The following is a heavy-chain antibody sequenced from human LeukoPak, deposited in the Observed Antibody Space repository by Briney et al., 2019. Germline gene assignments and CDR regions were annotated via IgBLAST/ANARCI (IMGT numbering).Heavy chain of an antibody. CDR3: ARVFDFWSGYYQPPYYGMDV. V-gene: IGHV1-18*01. D-gene: IGHD3-3*01. J-gene: IGHJ6*02. CDR2: ISAYNGNT. Sequence: GASVKVSCKASGYTFTSYGISWVRQAPGQGLEWMGWISAYNGNTNYAQKLQGRVTMTTDTSTSTAYMELRSLRSDDTAVYYCARVFDFWSGYYQPPYYGMDVWGQGTTVTVSS. CDR1: GYTFTSYG.